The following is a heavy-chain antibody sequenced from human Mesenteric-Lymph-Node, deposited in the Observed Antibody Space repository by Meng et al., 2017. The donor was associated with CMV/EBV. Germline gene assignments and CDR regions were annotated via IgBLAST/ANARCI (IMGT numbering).Heavy chain of an antibody. J-gene: IGHJ4*02. D-gene: IGHD4-11*01. CDR1: GYIFSGYY. V-gene: IGHV1-2*02. Sequence: ASVKVSCKASGYIFSGYYIHWVRQAPGQGLEWMGWINPDSGDTNYAQKFQGRVTVTRDRSITTVYMEVNDLTSDDTAVYYCARAPMTTVTMGDFWGQGTLVTVSS. CDR2: INPDSGDT. CDR3: ARAPMTTVTMGDF.